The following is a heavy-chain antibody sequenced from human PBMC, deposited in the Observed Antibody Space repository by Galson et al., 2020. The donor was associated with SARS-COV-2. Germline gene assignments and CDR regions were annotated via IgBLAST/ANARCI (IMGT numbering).Heavy chain of an antibody. D-gene: IGHD6-13*01. Sequence: ESGPTLVKPTQTLTLTCTFSGFSLSTSGMCVSWIRQPPGKALEWLARIDWDDDKYYSTSLKTRLTISKDTSKNQVVLTMTNMDPVDTATYYCSRIKPGMAAHGEVYYFDYGGQRALVTVSS. CDR2: IDWDDDK. V-gene: IGHV2-70*11. J-gene: IGHJ4*02. CDR1: GFSLSTSGMC. CDR3: SRIKPGMAAHGEVYYFDY.